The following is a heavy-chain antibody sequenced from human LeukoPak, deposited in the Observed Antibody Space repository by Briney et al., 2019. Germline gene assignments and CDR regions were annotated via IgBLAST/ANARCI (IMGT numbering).Heavy chain of an antibody. D-gene: IGHD3-16*02. CDR2: ISAYNGNT. CDR1: GYTFTSYG. J-gene: IGHJ6*02. Sequence: ASVKVSCKASGYTFTSYGISWVRQAPGQGLEWMGWISAYNGNTNYAKKLQGRVTMTTDTSTSTAYMELRSLRSDDTAVYYCARAYNYVWGSYLPKGMDVWGQGTTVTVSS. CDR3: ARAYNYVWGSYLPKGMDV. V-gene: IGHV1-18*01.